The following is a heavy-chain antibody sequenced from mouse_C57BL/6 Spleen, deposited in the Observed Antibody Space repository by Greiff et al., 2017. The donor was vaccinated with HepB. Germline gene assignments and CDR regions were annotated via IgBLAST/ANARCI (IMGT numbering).Heavy chain of an antibody. CDR2: ISYDGSN. D-gene: IGHD1-1*01. V-gene: IGHV3-6*01. Sequence: EESGPGLVKPSQSLSLTCSVTGYSITSGYYWNWIRQFPGNKLEWMGYISYDGSNNYNPSLKNRISITRDTSKNQFFLKLNSVTTEDTATYYCARAHYGSTYFDYWGQGTTLTVSS. J-gene: IGHJ2*01. CDR1: GYSITSGYY. CDR3: ARAHYGSTYFDY.